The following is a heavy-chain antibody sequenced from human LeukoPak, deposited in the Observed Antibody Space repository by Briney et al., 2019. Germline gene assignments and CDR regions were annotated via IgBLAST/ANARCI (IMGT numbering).Heavy chain of an antibody. V-gene: IGHV1-69*04. CDR1: GGTFSSYA. CDR2: IIPIFGIA. D-gene: IGHD5-24*01. Sequence: SVKVSCKASGGTFSSYAISWVRQAPGQGLEWMGRIIPIFGIANYAQKFQGRVTITADKSTSTAYMELSSLGSEDTAVYYCAREAIRDGYQTDYWGQGTLVTVSS. CDR3: AREAIRDGYQTDY. J-gene: IGHJ4*02.